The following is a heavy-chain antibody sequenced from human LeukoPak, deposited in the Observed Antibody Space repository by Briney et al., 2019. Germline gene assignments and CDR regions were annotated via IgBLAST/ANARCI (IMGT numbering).Heavy chain of an antibody. CDR1: GFTFSSYW. J-gene: IGHJ3*02. V-gene: IGHV3-74*01. CDR3: TRVGYCATTSCRTAFDI. D-gene: IGHD2-2*01. Sequence: GGSLRLSCAASGFTFSSYWMHWVRQAPGKGLAWVSRINTDGSSTSYADSVKGRFTISRDNAKNTLYLQMNSLRAEDTAVYFCTRVGYCATTSCRTAFDIWGQGTMVTVSS. CDR2: INTDGSST.